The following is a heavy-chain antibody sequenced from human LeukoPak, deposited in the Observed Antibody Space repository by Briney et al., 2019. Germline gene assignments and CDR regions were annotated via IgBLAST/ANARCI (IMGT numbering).Heavy chain of an antibody. J-gene: IGHJ4*02. CDR2: ISGSGGST. CDR1: GFAFSSYA. Sequence: PGGSLRLSCAASGFAFSSYAMSWVRQAPGKGLEWVSAISGSGGSTYYADSVKGRFTISRDNSKNTLYLQMNSLRAEDTAVYYCAKVSGYSYGSTDYWGQGTLVTVSS. D-gene: IGHD5-18*01. CDR3: AKVSGYSYGSTDY. V-gene: IGHV3-23*01.